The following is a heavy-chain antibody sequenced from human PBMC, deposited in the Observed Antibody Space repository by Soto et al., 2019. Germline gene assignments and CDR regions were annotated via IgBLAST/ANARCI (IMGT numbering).Heavy chain of an antibody. CDR3: ARDSGSYYGVSYYYGMDV. CDR1: GWSFSGYY. D-gene: IGHD1-26*01. CDR2: INHSGST. J-gene: IGHJ6*02. Sequence: SGTLSLTCAVYGWSFSGYYWSWIRQPPGKGLEWIGEINHSGSTNYNPSLKSRVTISVDTSKNQFSLKLSSVTAADTAMYYCARDSGSYYGVSYYYGMDVWGQGTKVT. V-gene: IGHV4-34*01.